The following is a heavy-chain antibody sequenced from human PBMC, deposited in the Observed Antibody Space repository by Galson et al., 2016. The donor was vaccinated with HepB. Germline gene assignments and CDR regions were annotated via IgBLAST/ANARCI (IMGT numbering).Heavy chain of an antibody. CDR1: GDSVSSNSAA. D-gene: IGHD3-22*01. Sequence: CAISGDSVSSNSAAWHWIRQSPSRGLEWLGRTYYRSKWYNDYAVSVKSRIAINPDTSKNQFSLQLNSVTPEDTAVYYCARLRAYDSSGYRLCYFDHWGQGTLAIVSS. J-gene: IGHJ4*02. CDR3: ARLRAYDSSGYRLCYFDH. CDR2: TYYRSKWYN. V-gene: IGHV6-1*01.